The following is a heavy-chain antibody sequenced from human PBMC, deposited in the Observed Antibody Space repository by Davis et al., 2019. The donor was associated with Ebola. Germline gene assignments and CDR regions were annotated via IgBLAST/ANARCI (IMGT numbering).Heavy chain of an antibody. CDR1: GGTFSSYA. D-gene: IGHD2-2*01. J-gene: IGHJ4*02. CDR2: IIPIFGTA. V-gene: IGHV1-69*13. CDR3: ARTRVVPAAMDY. Sequence: SVKVSCKASGGTFSSYAISWVRQAPGQGLEWMGGIIPIFGTANYAQKYQGRVTITADESTSTAYMELSSLRSEDTAVYYCARTRVVPAAMDYWGQGTLVTVSS.